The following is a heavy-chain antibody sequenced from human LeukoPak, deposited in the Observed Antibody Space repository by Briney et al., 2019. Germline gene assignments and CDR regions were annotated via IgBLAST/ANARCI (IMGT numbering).Heavy chain of an antibody. D-gene: IGHD1-26*01. J-gene: IGHJ4*02. CDR2: ISAYNGNT. CDR3: ARVSTIGGIGELHRRTDY. Sequence: ASVKVSCKASGYTFTSYGISWVRQAPGQGLEWMGLISAYNGNTNYAQKLQGRVTMTTDTSTSTAYMELRSLRSDDTAVYYCARVSTIGGIGELHRRTDYWGQGTLVTVSS. CDR1: GYTFTSYG. V-gene: IGHV1-18*01.